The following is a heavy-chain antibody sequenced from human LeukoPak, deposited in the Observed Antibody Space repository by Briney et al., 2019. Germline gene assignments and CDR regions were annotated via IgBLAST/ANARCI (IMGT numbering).Heavy chain of an antibody. J-gene: IGHJ4*02. CDR2: IYPGDSDT. V-gene: IGHV5-51*01. Sequence: GGSLKTSCKGFGSSFTSYWIGWVRRLPGKGLEWMGIIYPGDSDTRYSPSFQGQVTISADKSISTAYLQWSSLKASDTAMYYCARLSEMATIHFDYWGQGTLVTVSS. CDR3: ARLSEMATIHFDY. CDR1: GSSFTSYW. D-gene: IGHD5-24*01.